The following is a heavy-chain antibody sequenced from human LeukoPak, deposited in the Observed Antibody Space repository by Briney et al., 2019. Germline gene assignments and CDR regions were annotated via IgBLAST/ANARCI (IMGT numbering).Heavy chain of an antibody. CDR1: GLTFSYYW. J-gene: IGHJ4*02. CDR2: IKQDGSDK. D-gene: IGHD1-26*01. CDR3: ARGSGSYGGAFDY. Sequence: GGSLRLSCAASGLTFSYYWMNWVRQAPGRRLEWVASIKQDGSDKYYVDSVKGRFTISRDNAKNSLRLQMNSLRVEDTAVYYCARGSGSYGGAFDYWGQGTPVTVSS. V-gene: IGHV3-7*01.